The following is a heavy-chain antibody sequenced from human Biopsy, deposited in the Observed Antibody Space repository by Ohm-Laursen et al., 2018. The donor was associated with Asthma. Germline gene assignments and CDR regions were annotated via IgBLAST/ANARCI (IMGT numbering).Heavy chain of an antibody. D-gene: IGHD2-15*01. Sequence: GASVKVSCKSLGGTFNTYVIGWVRQAPGQGLEWMGGINSVFGTTTYPQKFQDRATITADDSTSTVYMELSSLRSEDTAVYYCARKAGSCISRPCYSLDFWGQGTLVTVSS. J-gene: IGHJ4*02. CDR2: INSVFGTT. V-gene: IGHV1-69*13. CDR1: GGTFNTYV. CDR3: ARKAGSCISRPCYSLDF.